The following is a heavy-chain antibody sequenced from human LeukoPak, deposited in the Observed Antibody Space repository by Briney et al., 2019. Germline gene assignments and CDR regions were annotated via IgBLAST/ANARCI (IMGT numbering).Heavy chain of an antibody. CDR2: ISYDGNSK. V-gene: IGHV3-33*05. CDR1: GFSFSNFG. Sequence: GGSLRLSCVVSGFSFSNFGMHWVRQAPGKGLEWVAVISYDGNSKGYGDSVRGRFTISRDNSRNTLYLQMNSLRAEDTAVYYCAKDRGMRQIWNWFAPFGQGTLVTVSS. CDR3: AKDRGMRQIWNWFAP. J-gene: IGHJ5*02.